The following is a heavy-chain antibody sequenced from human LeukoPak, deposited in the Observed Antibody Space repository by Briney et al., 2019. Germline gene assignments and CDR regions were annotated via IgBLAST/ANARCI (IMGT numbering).Heavy chain of an antibody. CDR2: IYTSGST. Sequence: KPSETLSLTCTVSGGSISSYYWSWIRQPPGKGLEWIGYIYTSGSTNYNPSLKSRVTISVDTSKNQFSLKLSSVTAADTAVYHCARTDSSSPDVAWFDPWGQGTLVTVSS. CDR3: ARTDSSSPDVAWFDP. D-gene: IGHD6-6*01. CDR1: GGSISSYY. J-gene: IGHJ5*02. V-gene: IGHV4-4*09.